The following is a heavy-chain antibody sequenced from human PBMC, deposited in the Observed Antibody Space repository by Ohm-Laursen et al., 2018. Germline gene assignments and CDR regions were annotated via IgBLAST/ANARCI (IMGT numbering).Heavy chain of an antibody. CDR3: TKDLYYDSSVYGSCFDY. V-gene: IGHV3-30*18. Sequence: SLRLSCAASGFTFSRYGMHWVRQAPGKGLERVAVISYDGSNKYNADSVKGRFTVSRDNSKNTVYLQMDSLRAEDTAVYYCTKDLYYDSSVYGSCFDYWGQGTLVTVSS. CDR1: GFTFSRYG. D-gene: IGHD3-22*01. CDR2: ISYDGSNK. J-gene: IGHJ4*02.